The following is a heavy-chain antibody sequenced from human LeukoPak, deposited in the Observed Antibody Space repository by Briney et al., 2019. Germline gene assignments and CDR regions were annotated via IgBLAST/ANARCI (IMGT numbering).Heavy chain of an antibody. Sequence: GGSLRLSCAACVLTVSRNYISWVPQAPGEGVMWFSVMYSGGSTYYADSVKGRFTISRDNSKNTLHLQMNSLRAEDTAVYYCARGTDSSGSTIDYWGQGTLVTVSS. CDR3: ARGTDSSGSTIDY. D-gene: IGHD3-22*01. CDR1: VLTVSRNY. V-gene: IGHV3-53*01. CDR2: MYSGGST. J-gene: IGHJ4*02.